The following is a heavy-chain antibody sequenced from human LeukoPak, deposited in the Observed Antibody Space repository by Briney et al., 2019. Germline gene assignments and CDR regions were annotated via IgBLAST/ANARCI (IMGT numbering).Heavy chain of an antibody. CDR2: IIPIFGTA. Sequence: SVKVSCKASGGTFSSYAISWVRQAPGQGLEWMGGIIPIFGTANYAQKFQGRVTITADESTSTAYMELSSLRSEDTAVYYCARRARTTVTFEYWGQGTLVTVSS. V-gene: IGHV1-69*13. CDR3: ARRARTTVTFEY. CDR1: GGTFSSYA. D-gene: IGHD4-11*01. J-gene: IGHJ4*02.